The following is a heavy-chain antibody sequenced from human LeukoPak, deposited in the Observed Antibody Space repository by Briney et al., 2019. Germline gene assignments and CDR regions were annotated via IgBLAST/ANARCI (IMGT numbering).Heavy chain of an antibody. D-gene: IGHD1-7*01. V-gene: IGHV3-66*01. CDR1: GFTVSSNY. Sequence: GGSLRLSCAASGFTVSSNYMSWVRQAPGKGLEWVSVIYSGGSTYYADSVKGRFTISRDNSKNTLYLQMNSLRAEDTAVYYCARSNWNYDLPGYYFDYWGQGTLVTVSS. J-gene: IGHJ4*02. CDR2: IYSGGST. CDR3: ARSNWNYDLPGYYFDY.